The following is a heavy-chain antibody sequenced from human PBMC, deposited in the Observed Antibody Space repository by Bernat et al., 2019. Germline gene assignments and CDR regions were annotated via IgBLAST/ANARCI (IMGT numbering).Heavy chain of an antibody. Sequence: QLQLQESGPGLVKPSETLSLSCSVSSGSISSRSYYWAWIRQPPGKGLEWIGNFFHSGGTYNNPSLKSRVTISVDTSKNQFSLKVSSVTAADTAVYYCARQPNEGSWYNYFDSWGRGALVIVSS. V-gene: IGHV4-39*01. CDR2: FFHSGGT. CDR1: SGSISSRSYY. CDR3: ARQPNEGSWYNYFDS. J-gene: IGHJ4*02. D-gene: IGHD6-13*01.